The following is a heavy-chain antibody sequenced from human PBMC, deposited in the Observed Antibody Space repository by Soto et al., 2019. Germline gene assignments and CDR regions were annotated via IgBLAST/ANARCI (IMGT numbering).Heavy chain of an antibody. J-gene: IGHJ4*02. CDR1: GFTFSSYA. CDR3: ARGGYYDTSGYYSTSYYFDY. CDR2: IWYGGSNN. V-gene: IGHV3-33*01. D-gene: IGHD3-22*01. Sequence: QVQLVESGGGVVQPGRSLRLSCEASGFTFSSYAMHWVRQAPGKGLEWVAVIWYGGSNNYYADSVKGRFTISRDNSKNTLYLQMNSLRAEDTSVYHCARGGYYDTSGYYSTSYYFDYWGQGTLVTVSS.